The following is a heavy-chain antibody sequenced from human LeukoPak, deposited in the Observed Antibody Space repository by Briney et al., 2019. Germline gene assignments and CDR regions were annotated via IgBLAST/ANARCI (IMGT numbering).Heavy chain of an antibody. CDR2: ISYDGSNK. Sequence: PGRSLRLSCAASGFTFSSYGMHWVRQAPGKGLEWVAVISYDGSNKYYADSVKGRFTISRDNSENTLYLQMNSLRAGDTAVYYCAKDFRFGSDFYYYYGMDVWGQGTTVTVSS. V-gene: IGHV3-30*18. CDR3: AKDFRFGSDFYYYYGMDV. J-gene: IGHJ6*02. D-gene: IGHD3-10*01. CDR1: GFTFSSYG.